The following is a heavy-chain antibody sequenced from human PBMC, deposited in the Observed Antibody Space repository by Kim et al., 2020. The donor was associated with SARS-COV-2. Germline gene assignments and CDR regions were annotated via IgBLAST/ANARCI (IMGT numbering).Heavy chain of an antibody. V-gene: IGHV5-51*01. D-gene: IGHD1-1*01. J-gene: IGHJ3*02. CDR3: ARLQLPPPAAENHFDAFDI. Sequence: GESLKISCKGSGYSFTSYWIGWVRQMPGKGLEWMGIIYPGDSDTRYSPSFQGQVTISADKSISTAYLQWSSLKASDTAMYYCARLQLPPPAAENHFDAFDIWGQGTMVTVSS. CDR2: IYPGDSDT. CDR1: GYSFTSYW.